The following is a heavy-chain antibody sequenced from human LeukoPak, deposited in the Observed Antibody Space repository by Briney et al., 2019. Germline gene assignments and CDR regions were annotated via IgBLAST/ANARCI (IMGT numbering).Heavy chain of an antibody. CDR2: IDRDGSEI. V-gene: IGHV3-74*01. CDR3: ARHIRAPAFDP. J-gene: IGHJ5*02. Sequence: GGSLRLSCAASGFSISDHFMHWVRQGPGKGLMWVSRIDRDGSEINYADSVKGRFTISRDNAKNTLYLQMDSLRDEDTAVYYCARHIRAPAFDPWGQGTWATVSS. CDR1: GFSISDHF.